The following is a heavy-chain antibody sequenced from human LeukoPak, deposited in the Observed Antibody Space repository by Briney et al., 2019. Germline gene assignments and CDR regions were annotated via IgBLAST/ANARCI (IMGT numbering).Heavy chain of an antibody. V-gene: IGHV3-23*01. CDR3: ARDQAFDWFYYYYGMDV. CDR2: VGTSINNT. Sequence: GGSLRLSCAASGFSFNNYALSWVRQAPGKGLEWVSTVGTSINNTYYADSVKGRFTISRDNSNHTLSLQMSSLRAEDTAIYYCARDQAFDWFYYYYGMDVWGLGTTVIVSS. J-gene: IGHJ6*02. CDR1: GFSFNNYA. D-gene: IGHD3-9*01.